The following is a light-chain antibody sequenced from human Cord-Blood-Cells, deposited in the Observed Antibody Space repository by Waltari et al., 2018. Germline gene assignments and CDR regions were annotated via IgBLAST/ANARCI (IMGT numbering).Light chain of an antibody. J-gene: IGKJ5*01. Sequence: AIRMTQSPSSLSASTGDRVTITCRASQGISSYLAWYQQKPGKAPKLLIYAASTLQSGVPSRFSDSGSGTDFTLTISCLQSEDFATYYCQQYYSVITFGQGTRLEIK. CDR3: QQYYSVIT. CDR1: QGISSY. V-gene: IGKV1-8*01. CDR2: AAS.